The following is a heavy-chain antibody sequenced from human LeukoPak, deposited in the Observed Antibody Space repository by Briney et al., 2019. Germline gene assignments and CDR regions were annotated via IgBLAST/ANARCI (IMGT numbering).Heavy chain of an antibody. CDR2: ISYDGSNK. Sequence: GGSLRLSCAASGFTFSSYAMHWVRQAPGKGLEWVAVISYDGSNKYYADSVKGRFTISRHNSKNTLYLQMNSLRAEDTAVYYCASAYGYWGQGTLVTVSS. CDR3: ASAYGY. V-gene: IGHV3-30*14. J-gene: IGHJ4*02. D-gene: IGHD4-17*01. CDR1: GFTFSSYA.